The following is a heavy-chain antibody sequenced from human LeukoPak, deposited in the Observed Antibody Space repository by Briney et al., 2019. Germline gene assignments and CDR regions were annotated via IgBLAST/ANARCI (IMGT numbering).Heavy chain of an antibody. CDR1: GGSFSGYY. CDR3: ASVGHTTLYYDKDY. D-gene: IGHD3-22*01. J-gene: IGHJ4*02. CDR2: INHSGST. Sequence: SETLSLTCAVYGGSFSGYYWSWIRQPPGKGLEWIGEINHSGSTNYNPSLKSRVTISVDTSKNQFSLKLSSVTAADTAVYYCASVGHTTLYYDKDYWGQGTLVTVSS. V-gene: IGHV4-34*01.